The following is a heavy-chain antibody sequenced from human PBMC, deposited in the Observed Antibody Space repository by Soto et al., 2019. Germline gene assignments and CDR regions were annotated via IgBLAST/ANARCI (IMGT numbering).Heavy chain of an antibody. J-gene: IGHJ6*02. D-gene: IGHD3-3*01. Sequence: PSETLSLTCAVYGGSFSGYYWSWIRQPPGKGLEWIGEINHSGSTNYNPSLKSRVTISVDTSKNQFSLKLSSVTAADTAVYYCARGRYYDFWSGYPVYGMDVWGQGTTVT. CDR1: GGSFSGYY. V-gene: IGHV4-34*01. CDR2: INHSGST. CDR3: ARGRYYDFWSGYPVYGMDV.